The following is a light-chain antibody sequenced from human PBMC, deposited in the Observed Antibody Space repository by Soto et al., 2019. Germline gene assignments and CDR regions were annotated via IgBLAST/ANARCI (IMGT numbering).Light chain of an antibody. CDR2: DAS. J-gene: IGKJ5*01. V-gene: IGKV3D-20*01. CDR1: QSVSRNY. Sequence: EIVLTQSPGTLSFSPLEIATLSFRASQSVSRNYLAWYQQKPGLAPRLLIYDASSRATGISDRFSGSGSGTDFTLTISRLEPEDFAVYYCKQYGSSPTFGGGTRLEIK. CDR3: KQYGSSPT.